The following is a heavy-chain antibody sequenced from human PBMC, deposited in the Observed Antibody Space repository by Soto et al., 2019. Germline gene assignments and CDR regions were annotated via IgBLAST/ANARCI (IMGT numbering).Heavy chain of an antibody. J-gene: IGHJ5*02. CDR2: ISGSAGT. V-gene: IGHV3-23*01. CDR3: AKEKDYDFNRGSDRFKSHH. D-gene: IGHD3-16*02. CDR1: GFTFRTYA. Sequence: GGPLRLSCTASGFTFRTYAMTWFRQAPGKGLEWVSAISGSAGTLYATSVKGRFIIARDKSRSTVYLQMHRLRAEDSSIYYSAKEKDYDFNRGSDRFKSHHWGRGILVIVSS.